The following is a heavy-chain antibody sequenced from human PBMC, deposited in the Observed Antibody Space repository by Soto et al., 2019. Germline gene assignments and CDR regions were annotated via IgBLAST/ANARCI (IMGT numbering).Heavy chain of an antibody. CDR3: AKTNMITFGGVIVGGGHFDY. D-gene: IGHD3-16*02. V-gene: IGHV3-23*01. CDR1: GFTFSSYA. CDR2: ISGSGGST. J-gene: IGHJ4*02. Sequence: EVQLLESGGGLVQPGGSLRLSCAASGFTFSSYAMSWVRQAPGKGLEWVSAISGSGGSTYYADSVKGRFTISRDNSKNTLYLKMNSLRAEDTAVYYCAKTNMITFGGVIVGGGHFDYWGQGTLVTVSS.